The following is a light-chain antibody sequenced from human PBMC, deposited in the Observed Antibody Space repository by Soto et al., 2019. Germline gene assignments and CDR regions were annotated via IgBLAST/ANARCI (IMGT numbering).Light chain of an antibody. Sequence: QSALTQPPSASGSPGQSVTISCTGTSSDVGGYNFVSWYQQHPGKAPKLMIYEVTERPSGVPDRFSGSKSGNTASLTVSGLQAEDDADYYCSSYTGSNKVVFGGGTKVTVL. CDR3: SSYTGSNKVV. CDR2: EVT. CDR1: SSDVGGYNF. J-gene: IGLJ2*01. V-gene: IGLV2-8*01.